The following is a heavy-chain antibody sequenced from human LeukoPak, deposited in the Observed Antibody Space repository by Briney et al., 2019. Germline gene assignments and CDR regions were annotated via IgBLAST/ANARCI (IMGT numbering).Heavy chain of an antibody. D-gene: IGHD6-19*01. Sequence: ASVKVSCKPSGYTFTDYYMHWVRQAPGQGLEWMGWIIPNSGDTNYAQNFQDRVTMTRDTSVSTAYMEPSRLRYDDTAVYYCARGAGRSRYYYYGMDVWGQGTTVTVSS. J-gene: IGHJ6*02. V-gene: IGHV1-2*02. CDR2: IIPNSGDT. CDR3: ARGAGRSRYYYYGMDV. CDR1: GYTFTDYY.